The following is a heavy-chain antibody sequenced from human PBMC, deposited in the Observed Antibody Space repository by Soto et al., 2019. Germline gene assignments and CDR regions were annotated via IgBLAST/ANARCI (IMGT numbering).Heavy chain of an antibody. J-gene: IGHJ6*02. CDR2: IIPFFGTS. CDR1: GGTFSSYT. V-gene: IGHV1-69*06. Sequence: GASVKVSCKASGGTFSSYTVYWVRQAPGQGLEWMGGIIPFFGTSNYAQNFQDRITLTADKSTGTAYMELSSLRFGDTAIYYCARKLRLYYGMDVWGQGTTVTVSS. CDR3: ARKLRLYYGMDV. D-gene: IGHD3-3*01.